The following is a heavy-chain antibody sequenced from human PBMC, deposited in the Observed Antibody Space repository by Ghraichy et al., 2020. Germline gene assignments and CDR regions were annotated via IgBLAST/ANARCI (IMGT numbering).Heavy chain of an antibody. CDR2: ISYYENTV. J-gene: IGHJ4*02. CDR1: GFTFSSHN. D-gene: IGHD6-19*01. Sequence: GESLNISCAASGFTFSSHNMNWVRQAPGKGLEWVSFISYYENTVYYGASVKGRFTISRDNAKSSLFLQMNDRRAEDTAVYYCARDKTYGSGWPFFDYWGQGILVTVSS. CDR3: ARDKTYGSGWPFFDY. V-gene: IGHV3-48*01.